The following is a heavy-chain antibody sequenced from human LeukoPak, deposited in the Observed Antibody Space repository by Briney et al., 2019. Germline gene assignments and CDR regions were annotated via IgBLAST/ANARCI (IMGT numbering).Heavy chain of an antibody. CDR3: ARGYRSGYYPG. CDR1: GGSISSYY. CDR2: IYYSGST. Sequence: SETLFLTCTVSGGSISSYYWSWIRQPPGKGLEWIGYIYYSGSTNYNPSLKSRVTISVDTSKNQFSLKLSSVTAADTAVYYCARGYRSGYYPGWGQGTLVTVSS. V-gene: IGHV4-59*01. J-gene: IGHJ4*02. D-gene: IGHD3-22*01.